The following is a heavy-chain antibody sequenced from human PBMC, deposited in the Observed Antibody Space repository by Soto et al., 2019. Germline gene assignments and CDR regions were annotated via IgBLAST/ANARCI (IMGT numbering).Heavy chain of an antibody. CDR2: IYYSGST. CDR3: ARHYSSGSRNWFDP. Sequence: SETLSLICSVSGGSINSSSCFWGWVREPPGKGPEWIGSIYYSGSTYYNPSLSSRVTISVDTSKNQLSLKLSSVTAADTAVFYCARHYSSGSRNWFDPWGQGTLVTVSS. J-gene: IGHJ5*02. D-gene: IGHD6-19*01. CDR1: GGSINSSSCF. V-gene: IGHV4-39*01.